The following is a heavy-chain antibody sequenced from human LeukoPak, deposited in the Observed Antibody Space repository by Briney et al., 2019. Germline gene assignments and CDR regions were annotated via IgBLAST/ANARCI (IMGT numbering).Heavy chain of an antibody. CDR2: ISRSGGTT. J-gene: IGHJ6*03. D-gene: IGHD2-15*01. CDR1: GFTFSSYG. CDR3: AKRGGTESFYYFYYMDV. Sequence: PGGSLRLSCAASGFTFSSYGMHWVRQAPGKRLEWVALISRSGGTTYYADSVKGRFTISRDNSKNTLYLQMNSLRAEDTAEYYCAKRGGTESFYYFYYMDVWGKGTTVTVSS. V-gene: IGHV3-23*01.